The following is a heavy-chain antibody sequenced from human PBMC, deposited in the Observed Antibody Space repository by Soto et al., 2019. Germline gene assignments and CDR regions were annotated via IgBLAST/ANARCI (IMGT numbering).Heavy chain of an antibody. D-gene: IGHD3-16*01. CDR2: IYYSGST. V-gene: IGHV4-39*01. CDR3: ARQGRIMITFDGNYFDY. CDR1: GGSISSSSYY. Sequence: QLQLQESGPGLVKPSETLSLTCTVSGGSISSSSYYWGWIRQPPGKGLEWIGSIYYSGSTYYNPSLKSRVTISVDTSKNQFSLKLSSVTAADTAVYYCARQGRIMITFDGNYFDYWGQGTLVTVSS. J-gene: IGHJ4*02.